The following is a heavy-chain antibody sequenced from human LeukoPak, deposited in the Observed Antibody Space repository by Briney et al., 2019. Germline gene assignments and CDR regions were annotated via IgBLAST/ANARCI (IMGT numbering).Heavy chain of an antibody. Sequence: ASVKVSCKTSGYMFTGFFIHWVRQAPGQGLEWMGSVSPNNGGTRYAQRFQGRVNMTSDTSTRTAYMQLSGLRFDDTTVYYCASLLWFGDFDYWGPGTPVTASS. CDR3: ASLLWFGDFDY. D-gene: IGHD3-10*01. V-gene: IGHV1-2*02. CDR2: VSPNNGGT. J-gene: IGHJ4*02. CDR1: GYMFTGFF.